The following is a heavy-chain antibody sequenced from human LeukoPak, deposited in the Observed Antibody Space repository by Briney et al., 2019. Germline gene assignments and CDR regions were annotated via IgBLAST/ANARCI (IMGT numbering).Heavy chain of an antibody. Sequence: ASETLSLTCTVSGGSISTGSYYWSWIRQPAGKGLEWIGRIYTSGSTNYNPSLKSRVTISVDTSKNQFSLKLSSVTAADTAVYYCAREVDGTVTPPYNWFDPWGQGTLVTVSS. J-gene: IGHJ5*02. V-gene: IGHV4-61*02. CDR1: GGSISTGSYY. CDR3: AREVDGTVTPPYNWFDP. D-gene: IGHD4-11*01. CDR2: IYTSGST.